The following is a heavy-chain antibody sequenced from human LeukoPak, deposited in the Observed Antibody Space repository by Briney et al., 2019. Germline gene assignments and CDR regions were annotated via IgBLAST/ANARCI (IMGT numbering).Heavy chain of an antibody. J-gene: IGHJ6*03. D-gene: IGHD2-2*01. CDR2: IYYSGST. Sequence: SETLSLTCAVSGGSITNYFWSWIRQPPGKALEWIGYIYYSGSTNYNPSLKSRVTISVDTSKNQFSLKLSSVTAADTAVYYCARQSCSSTSCYYYYYYYYMDVWGKGTTVTVSS. V-gene: IGHV4-59*08. CDR1: GGSITNYF. CDR3: ARQSCSSTSCYYYYYYYYMDV.